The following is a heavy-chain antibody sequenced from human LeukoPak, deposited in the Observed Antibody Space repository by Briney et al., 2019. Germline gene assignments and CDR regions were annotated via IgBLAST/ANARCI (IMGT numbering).Heavy chain of an antibody. V-gene: IGHV3-9*01. CDR3: AKDRGSGSYSHYYFDY. CDR2: IIWNSGSI. J-gene: IGHJ4*02. D-gene: IGHD1-26*01. CDR1: GFTFYDYA. Sequence: GGSLRLSCAAPGFTFYDYAMHWVRHAPGKGLEWVSGIIWNSGSIDYADSVKGRFTISRDNAKNSLYLQMNSLRAEDTALYYCAKDRGSGSYSHYYFDYWGQGTLVTVSS.